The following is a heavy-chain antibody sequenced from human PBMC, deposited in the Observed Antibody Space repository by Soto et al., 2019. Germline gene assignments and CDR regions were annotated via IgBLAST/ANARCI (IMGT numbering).Heavy chain of an antibody. CDR3: ARADYYVRYSYYFLPSDFDF. Sequence: SETLSLTCTVSGGSISSDRYFWAWIRQPPGKGLEWIGGMFYSGSTYYNPSLKSRGTISVDMSVDMSKNRFSLKLNSVSAADTAIYFCARADYYVRYSYYFLPSDFDFWGQGTLVTVSS. D-gene: IGHD3-22*01. V-gene: IGHV4-39*01. CDR1: GGSISSDRYF. J-gene: IGHJ4*02. CDR2: MFYSGST.